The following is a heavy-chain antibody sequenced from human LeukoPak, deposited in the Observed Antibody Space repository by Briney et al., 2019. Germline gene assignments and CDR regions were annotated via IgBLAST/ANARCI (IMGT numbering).Heavy chain of an antibody. V-gene: IGHV3-7*03. CDR3: ARNNGMDV. CDR2: VNRDGSET. J-gene: IGHJ6*02. Sequence: GGSLRLSCAASGFTLSDHWMTWVRQVPGRGPEWVANVNRDGSETYYLDSVKGRFTISKDNAKNSLYLQMNSLRAEDTALYHCARNNGMDVWGQGTTVIVSS. CDR1: GFTLSDHW.